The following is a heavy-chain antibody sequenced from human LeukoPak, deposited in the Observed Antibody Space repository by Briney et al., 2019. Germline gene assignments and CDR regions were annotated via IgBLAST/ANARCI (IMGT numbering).Heavy chain of an antibody. CDR2: IYYTRST. CDR3: ERVTMVRADGDFDY. D-gene: IGHD3-10*01. V-gene: IGHV4-39*07. Sequence: SETLSLTCAVSGASISSNRYYLGWIRQPPLKWLECIGSIYYTRSTYYNPSLKTRFTISLDTSNYQFSRKLTTVTAAATAVSSCERVTMVRADGDFDYWGQGTLVTVSS. J-gene: IGHJ4*02. CDR1: GASISSNRYY.